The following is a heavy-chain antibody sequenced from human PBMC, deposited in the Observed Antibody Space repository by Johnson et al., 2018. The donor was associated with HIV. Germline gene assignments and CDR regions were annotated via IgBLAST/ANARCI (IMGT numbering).Heavy chain of an antibody. CDR2: ISYDGSNK. D-gene: IGHD1-1*01. Sequence: QVQLVESGGGVVQPGRSLRLSCAASGFIFSSYAMHWVRQAPGKGLEWVAVISYDGSNKYYADSVKGRFTISRDNSKNTLYLQMNSLRAEDTAVYYCARGFLTGTHSDAFDIWGQGTMVTVSS. J-gene: IGHJ3*02. CDR3: ARGFLTGTHSDAFDI. CDR1: GFIFSSYA. V-gene: IGHV3-30*04.